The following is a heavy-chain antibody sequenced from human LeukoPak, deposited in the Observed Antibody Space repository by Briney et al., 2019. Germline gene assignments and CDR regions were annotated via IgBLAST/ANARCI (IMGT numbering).Heavy chain of an antibody. Sequence: ASVKVSCKASGYTFTSFGISWVRQAPGQGLEWMGWISAYNGNTIYAQMLQGRVTMTTDTSTSTAHMELRSLRSDDTAVYYCARDLSSSYYYVFDYWGQGTLVTVSS. J-gene: IGHJ4*02. CDR2: ISAYNGNT. CDR3: ARDLSSSYYYVFDY. D-gene: IGHD3-22*01. V-gene: IGHV1-18*01. CDR1: GYTFTSFG.